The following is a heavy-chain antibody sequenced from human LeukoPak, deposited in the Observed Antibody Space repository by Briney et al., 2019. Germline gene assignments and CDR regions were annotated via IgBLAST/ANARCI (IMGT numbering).Heavy chain of an antibody. Sequence: GGSLRLSCATSGFTFEDYAMHWVRQAPGKGLEWVASINWNSVSIGYVDSVEGRFTISRDNAKNSLFLQMNSLTSEDTAVYYCVKGGGRSGTLFADYWGQGTLVTVSS. CDR2: INWNSVSI. CDR1: GFTFEDYA. J-gene: IGHJ4*02. D-gene: IGHD3-3*01. V-gene: IGHV3-9*01. CDR3: VKGGGRSGTLFADY.